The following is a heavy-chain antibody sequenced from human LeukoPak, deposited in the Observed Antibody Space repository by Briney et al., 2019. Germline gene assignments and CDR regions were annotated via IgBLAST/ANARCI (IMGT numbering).Heavy chain of an antibody. D-gene: IGHD1-26*01. CDR1: GFTFSSYA. J-gene: IGHJ4*02. V-gene: IGHV3-23*01. CDR2: ISGSGGST. Sequence: GGSLRLSCAASGFTFSSYAISWVRQAPGKGLEWVSAISGSGGSTYYADSVKGRFTISRDNSKNTLYLQMNSLRAEDTAVYYCAKDIVAGWELGGFDYWGQGTLVTVSS. CDR3: AKDIVAGWELGGFDY.